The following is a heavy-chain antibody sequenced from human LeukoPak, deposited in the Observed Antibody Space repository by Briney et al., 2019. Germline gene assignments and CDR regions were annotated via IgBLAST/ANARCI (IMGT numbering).Heavy chain of an antibody. CDR2: IGPGGDP. D-gene: IGHD1-26*01. Sequence: NPGGSLRLSCAASGFTFSSYDMHWVRHATGKGLEWVSAIGPGGDPYYPGSVKGRFTISRENAKNSLYLQMDSLRAGDTAVYYCARAPQGGPTGRAYYYYGMDVWGQGTTVTVSS. CDR3: ARAPQGGPTGRAYYYYGMDV. J-gene: IGHJ6*02. CDR1: GFTFSSYD. V-gene: IGHV3-13*05.